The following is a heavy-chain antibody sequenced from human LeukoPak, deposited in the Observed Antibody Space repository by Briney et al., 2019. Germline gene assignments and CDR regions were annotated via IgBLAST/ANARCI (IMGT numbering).Heavy chain of an antibody. V-gene: IGHV3-49*03. D-gene: IGHD3-9*01. J-gene: IGHJ4*02. Sequence: GGSLRLSCTASGFTFSDYAMSWFRQAPGKGQEWVGFIRNKAYGGTAEYVASVKGRFTISRDDSKTIAYLQMNSLKTEDTAVYYCTREKRYFDWFQADYWGQGTLVTVSS. CDR3: TREKRYFDWFQADY. CDR1: GFTFSDYA. CDR2: IRNKAYGGTA.